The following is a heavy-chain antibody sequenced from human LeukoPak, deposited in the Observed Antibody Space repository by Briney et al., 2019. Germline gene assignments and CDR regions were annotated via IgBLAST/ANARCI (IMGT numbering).Heavy chain of an antibody. J-gene: IGHJ4*02. CDR1: GDTLSSSA. Sequence: SVKVSCKASGDTLSSSAISWVRQAPGEGLEWRGRIIPILGIANYAQKFQGRVTITADKSTSTAYMELSSLRSEDTGVYYCARGIQLWVFDYWGQGTLVTVSS. D-gene: IGHD5-18*01. CDR3: ARGIQLWVFDY. V-gene: IGHV1-69*04. CDR2: IIPILGIA.